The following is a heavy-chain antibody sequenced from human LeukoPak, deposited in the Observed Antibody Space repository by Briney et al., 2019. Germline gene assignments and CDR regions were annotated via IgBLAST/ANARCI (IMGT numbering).Heavy chain of an antibody. V-gene: IGHV4-59*01. D-gene: IGHD1-14*01. CDR3: ARDHGNGDAFDI. CDR2: IYYSGSN. Sequence: EPSETLSLTCTVSGGSISSYYWSWTRQPPGKGLEWMGYIYYSGSNNYNPSLKSRVTISVDTSKNQFSQKLSSVTAADTAVYYCARDHGNGDAFDIWGQGTMVTVS. CDR1: GGSISSYY. J-gene: IGHJ3*02.